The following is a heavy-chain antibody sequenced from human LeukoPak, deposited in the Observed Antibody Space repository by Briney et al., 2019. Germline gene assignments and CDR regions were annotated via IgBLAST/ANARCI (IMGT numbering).Heavy chain of an antibody. CDR1: GGSFSGYY. J-gene: IGHJ4*02. CDR2: INHSGST. CDR3: ARGGKTRPTYYFDY. Sequence: SETLSLTCAVYGGSFSGYYWSWIRQPPGKGLEWIGEINHSGSTNYSPSLKSRVTISVDTSKNQFSLKLSSVTAADTAVYYCARGGKTRPTYYFDYWGQGTLVTVSS. V-gene: IGHV4-34*01. D-gene: IGHD1-26*01.